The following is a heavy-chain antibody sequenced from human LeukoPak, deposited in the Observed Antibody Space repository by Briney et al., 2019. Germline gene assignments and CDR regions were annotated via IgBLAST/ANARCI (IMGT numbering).Heavy chain of an antibody. Sequence: GGSLRLSCAASGFTYSSCAMSWIRQAPGKGLEWVSYFSSRGSTIYYADSVKGRFTISRDNAKNSVYLQMNSLRVEDTAVYYCARDGSSGSGGPDAFDIWGQGTMVTVSS. CDR2: FSSRGSTI. J-gene: IGHJ3*02. CDR3: ARDGSSGSGGPDAFDI. V-gene: IGHV3-11*01. D-gene: IGHD6-19*01. CDR1: GFTYSSCA.